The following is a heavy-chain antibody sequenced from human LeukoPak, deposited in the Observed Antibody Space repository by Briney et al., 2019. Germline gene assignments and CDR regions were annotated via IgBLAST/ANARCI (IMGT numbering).Heavy chain of an antibody. CDR2: ISSNGGST. D-gene: IGHD6-13*01. Sequence: GGSLRLSCAASGFTFSTYAMHWVRQAPGKGLEYVSAISSNGGSTYYADSVKGRFTISRDNSKNTLYLQMGSLRAEDMAVYYCAREWVEYSNTWSHFDYWGQGTLVTVSS. V-gene: IGHV3-64*02. CDR1: GFTFSTYA. J-gene: IGHJ4*02. CDR3: AREWVEYSNTWSHFDY.